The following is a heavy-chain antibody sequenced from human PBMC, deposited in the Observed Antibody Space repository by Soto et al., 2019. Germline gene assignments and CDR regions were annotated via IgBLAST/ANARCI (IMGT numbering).Heavy chain of an antibody. CDR1: GFTFSSCA. CDR3: AKSYYYDSSGYPRAYDAFDI. J-gene: IGHJ3*02. D-gene: IGHD3-22*01. CDR2: ISGSGGST. Sequence: PGGSLRLSCAASGFTFSSCAMSWVRQAPGKGLEWVSAISGSGGSTYYADSVKGRFTISRDNSKNTLYLQMNSLRAEDTAVYYCAKSYYYDSSGYPRAYDAFDIWGQGTMVTVSS. V-gene: IGHV3-23*01.